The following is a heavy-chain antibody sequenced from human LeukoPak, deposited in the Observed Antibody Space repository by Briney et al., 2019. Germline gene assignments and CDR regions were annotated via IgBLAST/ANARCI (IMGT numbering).Heavy chain of an antibody. CDR1: GGSISSSSYY. J-gene: IGHJ3*02. D-gene: IGHD1-26*01. V-gene: IGHV4-39*07. CDR2: IYYSGST. CDR3: ARVGATIFRAFDI. Sequence: SETLSLTCTVSGGSISSSSYYWGWIRQPPGKGLEWIGSIYYSGSTYYNPSLKSRVTISVDTSKNQFSLKLSSVTAADMAVYYCARVGATIFRAFDIWGQGTMVTVSS.